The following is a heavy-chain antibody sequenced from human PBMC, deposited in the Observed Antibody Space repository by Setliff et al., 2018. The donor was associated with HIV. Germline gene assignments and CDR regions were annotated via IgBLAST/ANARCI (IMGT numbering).Heavy chain of an antibody. CDR3: ARGVQSPPHYSYYYMDV. D-gene: IGHD3-3*01. Sequence: ASVKVSCKASGYTFTSYGISWVRQAPGQGLEWMGWINPKSDGTNYAQKFQGWITMTRDTSISTAYMELSRLRSDDTAVYYCARGVQSPPHYSYYYMDVWGEGTMVTVSS. CDR2: INPKSDGT. CDR1: GYTFTSYG. J-gene: IGHJ6*03. V-gene: IGHV1-2*04.